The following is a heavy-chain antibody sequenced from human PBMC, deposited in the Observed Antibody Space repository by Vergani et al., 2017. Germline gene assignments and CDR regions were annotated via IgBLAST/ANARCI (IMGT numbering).Heavy chain of an antibody. CDR3: ASLKGAERRSMDV. CDR2: ISSSSSYI. Sequence: EVQLLESGGGLVQPGGSLRLSCAASGFTFSSYSMNWVRQAPGKGLEWVSSISSSSSYIYYADSVKGRFTISRDNAKNSLYLQMNSLRAEDTAVYYCASLKGAERRSMDVWGQGTTVTVSS. J-gene: IGHJ6*02. V-gene: IGHV3-21*01. CDR1: GFTFSSYS. D-gene: IGHD3-16*01.